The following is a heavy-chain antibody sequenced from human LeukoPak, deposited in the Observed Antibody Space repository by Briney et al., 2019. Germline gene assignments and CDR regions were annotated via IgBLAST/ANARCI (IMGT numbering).Heavy chain of an antibody. CDR3: ARSLGYGDYIYYYMDV. CDR1: GFTFSSYG. V-gene: IGHV3-23*05. CDR2: IETGGAST. D-gene: IGHD4-17*01. Sequence: GGSLRLSCAASGFTFSSYGMSWVRQAPGKGLEWVSAIETGGASTYYADSVKGRFTISRDNSKNTLYLQMNSLRAEDTAVYYCARSLGYGDYIYYYMDVWGKGTTVTISS. J-gene: IGHJ6*03.